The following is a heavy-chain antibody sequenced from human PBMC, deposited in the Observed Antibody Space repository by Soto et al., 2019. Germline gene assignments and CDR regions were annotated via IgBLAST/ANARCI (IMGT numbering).Heavy chain of an antibody. Sequence: GSLSLSCVPAGLSLTAFAIHWVRHAPGKGLEWLAVISYDGRQSQYADSVKGRLTLSRDDSKNTAFLQMNSLTTEDTAIYYWAKDRYFDSYYFEYWGQGTRVTVSA. D-gene: IGHD3-9*01. J-gene: IGHJ4*02. CDR2: ISYDGRQS. CDR1: GLSLTAFA. V-gene: IGHV3-30*14. CDR3: AKDRYFDSYYFEY.